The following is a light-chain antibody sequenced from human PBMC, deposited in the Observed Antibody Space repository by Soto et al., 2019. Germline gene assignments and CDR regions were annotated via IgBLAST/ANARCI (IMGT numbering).Light chain of an antibody. CDR2: EAT. Sequence: QSALTQPASMSGSPGQSITISCTGISRDVGNYNLVSWYQQHPGEAPRLIIYEATRRPSGVSDRFSASLSGNTASLTISGLQTEDEATYHSSSYAGTLGIFGGGTKLTVL. CDR3: SSYAGTLGI. V-gene: IGLV2-23*01. CDR1: SRDVGNYNL. J-gene: IGLJ2*01.